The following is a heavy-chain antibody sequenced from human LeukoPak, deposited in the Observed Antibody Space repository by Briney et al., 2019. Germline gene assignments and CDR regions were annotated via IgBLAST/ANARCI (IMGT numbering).Heavy chain of an antibody. D-gene: IGHD6-13*01. Sequence: GGSLRLSCAASGFTFDDYGMSWVRQAPGKGLEWVSGINWNGGSTGYADSVKGRFTISRDNAKNSLYLQMNSLRAEDTALYHCAGAAADDYYYYMDVWGKGTTVTVSS. V-gene: IGHV3-20*01. CDR2: INWNGGST. CDR3: AGAAADDYYYYMDV. J-gene: IGHJ6*03. CDR1: GFTFDDYG.